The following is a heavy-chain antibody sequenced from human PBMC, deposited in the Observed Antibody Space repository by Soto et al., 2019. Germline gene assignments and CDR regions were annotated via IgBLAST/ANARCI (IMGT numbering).Heavy chain of an antibody. CDR1: RFTCSDHY. CDR2: ISSSSSYT. Sequence: GRSLRPPCPAPRFTCSDHYMSWIRHAPGKGLEWVSYISSSSSYTNYADSVKGRVTIYRDNAKNSLYLQMNSLRAEDTAVYYCARVHRPYYDSSGYYPGYWGQGTLVTVSS. V-gene: IGHV3-11*06. J-gene: IGHJ4*02. CDR3: ARVHRPYYDSSGYYPGY. D-gene: IGHD3-22*01.